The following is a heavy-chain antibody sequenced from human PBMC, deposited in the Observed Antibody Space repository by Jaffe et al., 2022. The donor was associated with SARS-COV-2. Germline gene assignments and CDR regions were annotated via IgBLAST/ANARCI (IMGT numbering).Heavy chain of an antibody. CDR3: ARVTVGATIRGYYYYMDV. J-gene: IGHJ6*03. CDR1: GGSISSYY. V-gene: IGHV4-59*01. Sequence: QVQLQESGPGLVKPSETLSLTCTVSGGSISSYYWSWIRQPPGKGLEWIGYIYYSGSTNYNPSLKSRVTISVDTSKNQFSLKLSSVTAADTAVYYCARVTVGATIRGYYYYMDVWGKGTTVTVSS. CDR2: IYYSGST. D-gene: IGHD1-26*01.